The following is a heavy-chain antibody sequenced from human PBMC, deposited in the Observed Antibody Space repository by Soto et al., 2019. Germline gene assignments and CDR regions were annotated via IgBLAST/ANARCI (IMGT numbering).Heavy chain of an antibody. CDR1: GITFSNYG. CDR2: VSYDGKVQ. Sequence: QVQLVESGGGVVQPERSLTLSCAASGITFSNYGMHWVRQAPGKGREWVAVVSYDGKVQYYGDSVKGRFTISRDNSKNTLYLQMKSLRAEDTAVYYCAKERTATASREFDYWGQETLVAVSS. V-gene: IGHV3-30*18. D-gene: IGHD5-18*01. CDR3: AKERTATASREFDY. J-gene: IGHJ4*02.